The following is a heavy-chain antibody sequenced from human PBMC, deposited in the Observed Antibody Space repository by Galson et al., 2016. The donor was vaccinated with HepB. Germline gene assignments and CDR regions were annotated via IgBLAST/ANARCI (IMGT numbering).Heavy chain of an antibody. J-gene: IGHJ4*02. CDR2: INYSGNT. V-gene: IGHV4-39*01. CDR3: ARVAWYQYGSGSYDY. Sequence: TVSGGSISSRNYYWGWIRQPPGKGLEWIGSINYSGNTYYNPSLKSRVTMSIDTSKNQFSLRLSSVTAADTAVYYCARVAWYQYGSGSYDYWGQGTLASVSS. D-gene: IGHD3-10*01. CDR1: GGSISSRNYY.